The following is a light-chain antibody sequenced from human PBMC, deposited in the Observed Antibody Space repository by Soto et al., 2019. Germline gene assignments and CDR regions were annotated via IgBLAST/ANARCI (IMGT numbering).Light chain of an antibody. V-gene: IGKV3-15*01. CDR3: QQYNNWPPART. Sequence: EIVMTQSPATLSVSPGERATLSCRASQSVGSNLAWYQQKPGQAPRLLIYGASTMATGIPARFSGSGSGTEFTLTISSLQSEDFAIYFCQQYNNWPPARTFGQGTKLEIK. J-gene: IGKJ1*01. CDR2: GAS. CDR1: QSVGSN.